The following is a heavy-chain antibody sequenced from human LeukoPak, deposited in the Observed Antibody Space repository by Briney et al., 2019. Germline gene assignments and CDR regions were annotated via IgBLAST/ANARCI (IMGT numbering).Heavy chain of an antibody. CDR2: IYSDGST. Sequence: GGSLRLSCAASGFTVSRNYMSWVRQAPGKGLEWVSEIYSDGSTYYAASVKGRFSISRDNSKNTVHLQVNSLRAEDTAVYYCARELREHGVFDIWGQGTMVTVSS. D-gene: IGHD1-26*01. CDR1: GFTVSRNY. CDR3: ARELREHGVFDI. V-gene: IGHV3-53*01. J-gene: IGHJ3*02.